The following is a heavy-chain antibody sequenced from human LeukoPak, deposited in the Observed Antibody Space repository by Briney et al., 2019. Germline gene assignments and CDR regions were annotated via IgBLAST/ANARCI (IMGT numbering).Heavy chain of an antibody. CDR1: GGSISRYY. CDR2: IYYSGST. Sequence: PSETLSLTCTVSGGSISRYYWSWIRQPPGKGLEWIGYIYYSGSTNYNPSLKSRVTISVDTSKNQFSLKLSSVTAADTAVYYCASGFWSGYSSYWGQGTLVTVSS. D-gene: IGHD3-3*01. CDR3: ASGFWSGYSSY. V-gene: IGHV4-59*08. J-gene: IGHJ4*02.